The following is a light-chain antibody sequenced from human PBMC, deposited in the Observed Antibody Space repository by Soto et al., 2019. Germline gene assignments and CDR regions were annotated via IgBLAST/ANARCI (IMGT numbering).Light chain of an antibody. J-gene: IGKJ5*01. Sequence: IVLQTYPGPLSLSPGESATLSCRVSQSVSSNFLAWYQQKPGQAPRLLIYGVSSRASGIPDRFFGSGSGTDFTLTINRLEPEDFAVYYCQQYANSPITFGQVARLAIK. V-gene: IGKV3-20*01. CDR3: QQYANSPIT. CDR1: QSVSSNF. CDR2: GVS.